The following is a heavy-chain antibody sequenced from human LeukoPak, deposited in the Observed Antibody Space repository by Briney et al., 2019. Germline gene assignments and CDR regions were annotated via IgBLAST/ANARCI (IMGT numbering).Heavy chain of an antibody. Sequence: GGSLRLSCAASGFTFSSYAMNWVRQAPGKGLEWVSGIAGNGGATYHAESVRGRFTISRDNSRNTLYLQMNSLRAEDTALYYCAKDGGLAVAGTGPPIDYWGQGTLVTVSS. V-gene: IGHV3-23*01. D-gene: IGHD6-19*01. CDR1: GFTFSSYA. CDR2: IAGNGGAT. CDR3: AKDGGLAVAGTGPPIDY. J-gene: IGHJ4*02.